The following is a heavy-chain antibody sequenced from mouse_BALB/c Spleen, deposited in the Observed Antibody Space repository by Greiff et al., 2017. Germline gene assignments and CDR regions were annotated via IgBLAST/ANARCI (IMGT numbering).Heavy chain of an antibody. J-gene: IGHJ4*01. V-gene: IGHV1-80*01. Sequence: VQLQQSGAELVRPGSSVKISCKASGFAFSSYWMNWVKQRPGQGLEWIGQIYPGDGDTNYTGKFKGKATLTADKSSSTAYMQLSSLTSEDSAVYFCARWSDYEAMDDWGQGTSVTVAS. CDR1: GFAFSSYW. D-gene: IGHD2-13*01. CDR2: IYPGDGDT. CDR3: ARWSDYEAMDD.